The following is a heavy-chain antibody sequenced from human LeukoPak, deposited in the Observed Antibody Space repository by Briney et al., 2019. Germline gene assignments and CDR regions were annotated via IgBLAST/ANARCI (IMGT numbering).Heavy chain of an antibody. Sequence: SETLSLTCTVSGGSISSYYWSWVRQPPGKELEWIGYISYSGTTKYNPSLKSRVTISVYTSKNQFSLKLSSVTAADTAVYYCARHSTFEIWGQGTMVSVSS. J-gene: IGHJ3*02. CDR3: ARHSTFEI. CDR1: GGSISSYY. CDR2: ISYSGTT. V-gene: IGHV4-59*08.